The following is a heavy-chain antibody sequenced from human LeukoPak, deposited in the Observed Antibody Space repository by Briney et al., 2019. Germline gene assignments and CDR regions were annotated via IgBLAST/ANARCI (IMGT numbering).Heavy chain of an antibody. CDR2: INHSGST. D-gene: IGHD1-26*01. CDR1: GGSFSSYY. CDR3: ARLPSGSIPRISFDY. V-gene: IGHV4-34*01. Sequence: SQTLSLTRAFDGGSFSSYYWSWISQPPRKGLEWIGEINHSGSTNYEQSLKSRVTISVDTSKNQFSLKLSSVTAADTAVYYCARLPSGSIPRISFDYWGQGTLVTVSS. J-gene: IGHJ4*02.